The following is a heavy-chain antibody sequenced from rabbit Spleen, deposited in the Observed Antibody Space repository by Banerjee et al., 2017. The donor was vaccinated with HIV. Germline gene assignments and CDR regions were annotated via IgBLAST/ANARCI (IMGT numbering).Heavy chain of an antibody. CDR2: ISAGSSTGT. Sequence: QEQLEESGGDLVKPGASLTLTCTASGFSFSNNYVMCWVRQAPGKGLEWIACISAGSSTGTYYASWAKGRFTISKTSSTTVTLQMTSLTVVDTATYFCARDTGSSFSTYGMDLWGPGTLVTVS. D-gene: IGHD8-1*01. V-gene: IGHV1S45*01. J-gene: IGHJ6*01. CDR3: ARDTGSSFSTYGMDL. CDR1: GFSFSNNYV.